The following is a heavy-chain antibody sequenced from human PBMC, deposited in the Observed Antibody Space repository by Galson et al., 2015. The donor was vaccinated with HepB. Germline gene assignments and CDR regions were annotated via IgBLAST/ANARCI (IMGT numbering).Heavy chain of an antibody. V-gene: IGHV1-3*01. Sequence: SVKVSCKASGYTFTSYGMHWVRQAPGQRLEWMGWINAGNGNTKYSQKFQGRVTITRDTSASTAYMDLSSLRSEDTAVYYCAREGYQLHPAGYYYYMDVWGKGNTVIVSS. CDR1: GYTFTSYG. D-gene: IGHD2-2*01. J-gene: IGHJ6*03. CDR3: AREGYQLHPAGYYYYMDV. CDR2: INAGNGNT.